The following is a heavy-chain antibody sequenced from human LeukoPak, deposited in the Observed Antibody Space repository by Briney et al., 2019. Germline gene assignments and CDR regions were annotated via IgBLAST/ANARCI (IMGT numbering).Heavy chain of an antibody. Sequence: GGSLRLSCAASGFTFSSYSMNWVRQAPGKGLEWVSSISSSSSYIYYADSVKGRFTISSDNAKNSLYLQMNSLRAEDAAVYYCARVSHGKYFDYWSQGTLVTVSS. CDR1: GFTFSSYS. CDR3: ARVSHGKYFDY. V-gene: IGHV3-21*01. J-gene: IGHJ4*02. CDR2: ISSSSSYI.